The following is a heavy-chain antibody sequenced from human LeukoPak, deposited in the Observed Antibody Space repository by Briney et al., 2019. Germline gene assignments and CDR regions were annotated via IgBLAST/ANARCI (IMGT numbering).Heavy chain of an antibody. V-gene: IGHV3-30-3*01. CDR1: GFTFSSYA. Sequence: PGGSLRLSCAASGFTFSSYAMHWVRQAPGKGLEWVAVISYDGSNKYYADSVKGRFTISRDNSKNTLYLQMNSLRAEDTAVYYCARDLGYYYDSSGYRGDFRHWGQGTLVTVSS. CDR2: ISYDGSNK. D-gene: IGHD3-22*01. CDR3: ARDLGYYYDSSGYRGDFRH. J-gene: IGHJ1*01.